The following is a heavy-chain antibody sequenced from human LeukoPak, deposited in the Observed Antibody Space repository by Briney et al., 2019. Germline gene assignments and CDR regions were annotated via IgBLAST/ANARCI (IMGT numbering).Heavy chain of an antibody. V-gene: IGHV1-8*01. D-gene: IGHD2-2*02. CDR3: ARGRYCSSTCCYTHNWFDP. CDR1: GYTFTSYD. CDR2: MNPNSGNT. Sequence: ASVKVSCKASGYTFTSYDINWVRQATGQGLEWMGWMNPNSGNTGYAQKFQGRVTMTRNTSISTAYMELSSLRSEDTAVYYCARGRYCSSTCCYTHNWFDPWGQGTLVTVSS. J-gene: IGHJ5*02.